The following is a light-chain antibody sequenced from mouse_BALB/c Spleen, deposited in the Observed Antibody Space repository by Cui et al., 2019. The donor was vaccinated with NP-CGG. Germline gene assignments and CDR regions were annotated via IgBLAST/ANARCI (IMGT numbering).Light chain of an antibody. CDR1: TGAVTTSNY. V-gene: IGLV1*01. CDR2: GTS. J-gene: IGLJ1*01. Sequence: QAVVTQESALTTSPGETVTLTCRSSTGAVTTSNYANWVQEKPDHLFTGLINGTSNRAPGVPARFSGSLIGDKAALTITGAQTEDEAMYFCALWYSNHWVFGGGTKLTVL. CDR3: ALWYSNHWV.